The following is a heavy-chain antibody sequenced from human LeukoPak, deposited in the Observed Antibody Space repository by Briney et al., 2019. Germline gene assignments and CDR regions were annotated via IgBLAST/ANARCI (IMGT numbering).Heavy chain of an antibody. CDR2: IYCTGRT. V-gene: IGHV4-39*01. D-gene: IGHD3-22*01. Sequence: SETPSLTCTVSGGSTSSSSYYWGWIRQPPGKGLEWIGNIYCTGRTYYNPSLKSRVTISVDTSKNQFSLKLSSVSAADTAVYYCARLYYYDSSGPPLWGQGTLVTVSS. CDR3: ARLYYYDSSGPPL. CDR1: GGSTSSSSYY. J-gene: IGHJ4*02.